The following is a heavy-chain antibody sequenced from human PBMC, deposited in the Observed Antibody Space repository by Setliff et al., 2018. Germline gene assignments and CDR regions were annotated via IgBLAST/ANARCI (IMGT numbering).Heavy chain of an antibody. CDR3: ARGPISGSGTYYGAD. D-gene: IGHD3-10*01. Sequence: ASVKVSCKASGGTLRTYAFNWVRQAPGQGLEWVGGILPLFGSATYARKFQGRVTITADESTSTTYMEVSSLTSEDTAEYFCARGPISGSGTYYGADWGQGTLVTVSS. CDR1: GGTLRTYA. CDR2: ILPLFGSA. J-gene: IGHJ4*02. V-gene: IGHV1-69*13.